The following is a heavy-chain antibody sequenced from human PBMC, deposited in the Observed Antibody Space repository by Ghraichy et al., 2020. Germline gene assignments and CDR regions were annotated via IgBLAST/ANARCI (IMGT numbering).Heavy chain of an antibody. CDR2: TYYRSKWYN. CDR1: GDSVSSNSAA. J-gene: IGHJ6*03. V-gene: IGHV6-1*01. CDR3: AREPGSWYPRYYYYYMDV. D-gene: IGHD6-13*01. Sequence: SQTLSLTCAISGDSVSSNSAAWNWIRQSPSRGLEWLGRTYYRSKWYNDYAVSVKSRITINPDTSKNQFSLPLNSVTPEDTAVYYCAREPGSWYPRYYYYYMDVWGKGTTVTVSS.